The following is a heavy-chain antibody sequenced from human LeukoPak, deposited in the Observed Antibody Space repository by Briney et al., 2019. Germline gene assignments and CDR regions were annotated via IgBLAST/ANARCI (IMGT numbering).Heavy chain of an antibody. Sequence: GGSLRLSCAASGFTFSSNYMSWVRQAPGKGLEWVSVIYSGGSTYYADSVKGRFTISRDNSKNTLYLQMNSLRAEDTAVYYCARFGSKINWFDPWGQGTLVTVSS. CDR1: GFTFSSNY. CDR3: ARFGSKINWFDP. D-gene: IGHD3-16*01. CDR2: IYSGGST. V-gene: IGHV3-53*01. J-gene: IGHJ5*02.